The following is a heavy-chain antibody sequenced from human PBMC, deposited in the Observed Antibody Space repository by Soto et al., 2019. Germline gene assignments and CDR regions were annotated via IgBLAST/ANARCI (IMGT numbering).Heavy chain of an antibody. Sequence: GGSLRLSCAASGFTFSSYAMSWVRQAPGKGLEWVSAISGSGGNTYYADSVKGRFTISRDNSKNTVYLQMNSLRAEDTAVYYCAKGDYYGSGSSAYWGQGTLVTVS. CDR3: AKGDYYGSGSSAY. CDR2: ISGSGGNT. J-gene: IGHJ4*02. CDR1: GFTFSSYA. V-gene: IGHV3-23*01. D-gene: IGHD3-10*01.